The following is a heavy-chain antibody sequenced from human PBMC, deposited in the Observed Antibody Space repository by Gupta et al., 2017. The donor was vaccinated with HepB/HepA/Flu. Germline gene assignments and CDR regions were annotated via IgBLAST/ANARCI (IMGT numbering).Heavy chain of an antibody. CDR2: ITGSGAGN. CDR1: DFTFSSYA. V-gene: IGHV3-23*01. Sequence: GGGSVKPGGSLRLSCAASDFTFSSYAMTWVRQGPGKGLEWVSSITGSGAGNDYADSGKGRFTIFRDNSNNMVYLQMNSLRGDDTAVYYCAKEGAGTRRYYYIDVWGKGTSVTVSS. CDR3: AKEGAGTRRYYYIDV. D-gene: IGHD1-1*01. J-gene: IGHJ6*03.